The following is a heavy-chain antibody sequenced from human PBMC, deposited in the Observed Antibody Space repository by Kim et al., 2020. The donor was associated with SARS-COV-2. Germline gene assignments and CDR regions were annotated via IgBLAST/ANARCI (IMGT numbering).Heavy chain of an antibody. J-gene: IGHJ4*02. Sequence: GGSLRLSCAASGFTFISYAINWVRQAPGKGLEWVSYISSSSGKIDYADSVKGRFTISRDNAKNSVYLQMNSLRDEDTAVYYCARDRSFGSTLSYYFDYWGQGALVTVSS. D-gene: IGHD3-3*01. CDR3: ARDRSFGSTLSYYFDY. V-gene: IGHV3-48*02. CDR2: ISSSSGKI. CDR1: GFTFISYA.